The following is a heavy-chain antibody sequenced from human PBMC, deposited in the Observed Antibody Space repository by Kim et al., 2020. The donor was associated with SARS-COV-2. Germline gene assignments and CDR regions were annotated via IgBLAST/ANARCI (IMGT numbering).Heavy chain of an antibody. CDR3: AKDYGISGWPHWYFDL. Sequence: GGSLRLSCVASGFTFDDYAMHWVRQAPGKGLEWVSGIIWNSDITDYADSVKGRFTISRDNAKNSLYLQMNSLRPEDTALYYCAKDYGISGWPHWYFDLWGRGTLAT. CDR1: GFTFDDYA. CDR2: IIWNSDIT. D-gene: IGHD6-19*01. V-gene: IGHV3-9*01. J-gene: IGHJ2*01.